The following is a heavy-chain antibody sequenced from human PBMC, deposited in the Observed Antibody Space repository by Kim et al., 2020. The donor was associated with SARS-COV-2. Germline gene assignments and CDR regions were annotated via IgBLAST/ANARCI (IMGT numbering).Heavy chain of an antibody. J-gene: IGHJ2*01. CDR2: DT. Sequence: DTRYSPSFQGQVTISADKSISAAYLQWSSLKASDTAIYYCARLYDKVFDLWGRGTLVTVSS. V-gene: IGHV5-51*01. D-gene: IGHD3-9*01. CDR3: ARLYDKVFDL.